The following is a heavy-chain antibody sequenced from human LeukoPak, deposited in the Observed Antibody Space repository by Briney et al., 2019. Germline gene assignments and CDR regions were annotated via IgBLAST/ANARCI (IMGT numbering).Heavy chain of an antibody. CDR3: ARGMNYYDSSGYYEDYGMDV. CDR1: GYTFTSYD. Sequence: GASVKVSCKASGYTFTSYDINWVRQAAGQGLEWMGWMNPNSGNTGYAQKFQGRVTMTRNTSISTAYMELSSLRSEDTAVYYCARGMNYYDSSGYYEDYGMDVWGQGTTVTVSS. V-gene: IGHV1-8*01. D-gene: IGHD3-22*01. J-gene: IGHJ6*02. CDR2: MNPNSGNT.